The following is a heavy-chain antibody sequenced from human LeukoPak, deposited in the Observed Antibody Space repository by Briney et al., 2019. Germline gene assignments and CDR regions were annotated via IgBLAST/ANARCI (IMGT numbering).Heavy chain of an antibody. CDR1: GYTFTSYD. D-gene: IGHD3-22*01. CDR3: ARGNYYDSSGYYYGLGPGLEYFQH. Sequence: GASVKVSCKASGYTFTSYDINWVRQATGQGLEWMGWMNPNSGNTGYAQKFQGRVTMTRNTSISTAYMELSSLRSEDTAVYYCARGNYYDSSGYYYGLGPGLEYFQHWGQGTLVTVSS. V-gene: IGHV1-8*01. J-gene: IGHJ1*01. CDR2: MNPNSGNT.